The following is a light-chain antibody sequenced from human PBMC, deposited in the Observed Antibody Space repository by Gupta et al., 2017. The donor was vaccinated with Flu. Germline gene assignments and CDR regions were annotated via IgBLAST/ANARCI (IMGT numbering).Light chain of an antibody. Sequence: RATRSCRASQTVHRTLAWYQQIPGQAPRLLIYGASTRDTGIPARFSGSGSGTEFTLTISSLQSEDFAIYYCQQYNDWPPLFTFGQGTKLEIK. CDR2: GAS. CDR1: QTVHRT. J-gene: IGKJ2*01. CDR3: QQYNDWPPLFT. V-gene: IGKV3-15*01.